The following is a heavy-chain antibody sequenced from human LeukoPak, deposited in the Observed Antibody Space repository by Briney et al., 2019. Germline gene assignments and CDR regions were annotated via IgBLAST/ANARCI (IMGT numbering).Heavy chain of an antibody. CDR1: GFTLSSYA. CDR2: ISYDEISE. V-gene: IGHV3-30-3*01. D-gene: IGHD3-10*01. CDR3: ARGRDYYGSGNYYNYYYYDMDV. Sequence: GGSLRLSCAASGFTLSSYAMHWVRQAPGKGLEWVAVISYDEISEYYADSVKGRFTISRDNSKNTLYLQMNSLRAEDTAVYYCARGRDYYGSGNYYNYYYYDMDVWGQGTTVTVSS. J-gene: IGHJ6*02.